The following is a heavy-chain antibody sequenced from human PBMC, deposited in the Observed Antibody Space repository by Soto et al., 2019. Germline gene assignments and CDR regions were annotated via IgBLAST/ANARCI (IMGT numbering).Heavy chain of an antibody. CDR3: ARGCFRIVARPASSFDL. CDR1: GDSVSSNRPA. V-gene: IGHV6-1*01. CDR2: TYYGSKWYN. J-gene: IGHJ5*02. D-gene: IGHD6-6*01. Sequence: PSKTNSVTCTISGDSVSSNRPAWNWIRQSPSRGLEWLGRTYYGSKWYNDYAVSVKSRITITPDTSKNQASLQLNSVTPEDTAVYYCARGCFRIVARPASSFDLWGQGILV.